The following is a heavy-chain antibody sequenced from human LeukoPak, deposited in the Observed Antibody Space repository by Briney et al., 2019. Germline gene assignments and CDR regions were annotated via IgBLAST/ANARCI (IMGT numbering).Heavy chain of an antibody. CDR2: IKQDGSEK. CDR3: ARIGWDYGDYRPYYYYYYGMDV. CDR1: GFTFSSYW. D-gene: IGHD4-17*01. Sequence: GGSLRLSCAASGFTFSSYWMSWVRQAPGKGLEWVANIKQDGSEKYYVDSVKGRFTISRDNAKNSLYLQMYSLRAEDTAVYYCARIGWDYGDYRPYYYYYYGMDVWGQGTTVTVSS. J-gene: IGHJ6*02. V-gene: IGHV3-7*01.